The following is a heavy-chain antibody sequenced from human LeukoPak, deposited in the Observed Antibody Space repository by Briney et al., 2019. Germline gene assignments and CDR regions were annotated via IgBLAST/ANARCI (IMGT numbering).Heavy chain of an antibody. Sequence: GGSLRLSCAASGFTFSSYAMSWVRQAPGKGLEWVSAISGSGGSTYYADSVKGRFTISRDNAKNSLYLQMNSLRAEDTALYYCAKDTLSIVGATSMDYWGQGTLVTVSS. V-gene: IGHV3-23*01. CDR2: ISGSGGST. J-gene: IGHJ4*02. CDR3: AKDTLSIVGATSMDY. D-gene: IGHD1-26*01. CDR1: GFTFSSYA.